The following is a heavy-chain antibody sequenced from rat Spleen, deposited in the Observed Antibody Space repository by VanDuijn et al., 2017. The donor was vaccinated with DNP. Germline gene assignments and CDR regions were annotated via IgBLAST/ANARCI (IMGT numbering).Heavy chain of an antibody. Sequence: EVQLVESGGGLVQPGRSLKLSCAASGFTFTDYYMAWVRQAPTKGLEWVAYISYDGGSTYYGDSVKGRFTISRDNAKSTLYLQMNSLRSEDTATYYCTELPSYYEAWFAYWGHGALVTVSS. CDR1: GFTFTDYY. D-gene: IGHD1-1*01. CDR2: ISYDGGST. V-gene: IGHV5-20*01. CDR3: TELPSYYEAWFAY. J-gene: IGHJ3*01.